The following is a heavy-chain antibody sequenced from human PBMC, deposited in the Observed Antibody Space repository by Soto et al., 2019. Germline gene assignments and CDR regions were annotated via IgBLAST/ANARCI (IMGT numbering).Heavy chain of an antibody. D-gene: IGHD3-3*01. J-gene: IGHJ5*02. CDR2: ISSSSSTI. CDR3: AREFWPLNWXDP. Sequence: PGGSLRRSCAASGFTFSSYSLNWVRQAPGKGLEWVSYISSSSSTIYYADSVKGRFTISRDNAKNSLYLQMNSLRDEDTAVYYCAREFWPLNWXDPWGQGTLVTAS. V-gene: IGHV3-48*02. CDR1: GFTFSSYS.